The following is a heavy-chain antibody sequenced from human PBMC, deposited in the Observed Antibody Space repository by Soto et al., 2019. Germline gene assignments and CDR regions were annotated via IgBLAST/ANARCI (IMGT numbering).Heavy chain of an antibody. Sequence: EVQLVESGGGLVQLGGSLKLSCAASGFIFSGSAIHWVRQASGKGLEWVGRIISRANNFATSSAASVKGRFTFSRDDSKNTAYLQMNTLKPEDTAVYYCARGQGAAIGDYYYHGMDVWGQGTTVTVSS. J-gene: IGHJ6*02. V-gene: IGHV3-73*02. D-gene: IGHD2-2*02. CDR2: IISRANNFAT. CDR3: ARGQGAAIGDYYYHGMDV. CDR1: GFIFSGSA.